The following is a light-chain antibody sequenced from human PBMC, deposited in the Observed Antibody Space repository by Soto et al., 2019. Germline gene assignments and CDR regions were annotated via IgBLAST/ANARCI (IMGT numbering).Light chain of an antibody. V-gene: IGKV3-11*01. CDR3: HQRSNWPPT. J-gene: IGKJ3*01. CDR1: QSVSSY. CDR2: DAS. Sequence: EIVLIQSPATLSLSPGERATLSCRASQSVSSYLAWYQQQHGRAPRLLIYDASSRATAIPARFSGSGSGTEFTLTISSLEPEDFAVYYWHQRSNWPPTFGPGTKVDIK.